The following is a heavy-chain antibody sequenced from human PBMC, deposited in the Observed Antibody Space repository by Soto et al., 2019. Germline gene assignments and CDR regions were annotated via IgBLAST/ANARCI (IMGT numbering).Heavy chain of an antibody. CDR1: VYSLTIVRYT. CDR2: IFHNGDT. D-gene: IGHD2-21*01. CDR3: ARDLKHRRWVGEE. J-gene: IGHJ4*02. Sequence: SSTXSLTGTFSVYSLTIVRYTLTWIRQHPGKGLDWIGTIFHNGDTFYSPSLKSRVTIGLDTSKNQMSLKLDSVTAADTAVYFCARDLKHRRWVGEEWGPGTLVKVYS. V-gene: IGHV4-31*03.